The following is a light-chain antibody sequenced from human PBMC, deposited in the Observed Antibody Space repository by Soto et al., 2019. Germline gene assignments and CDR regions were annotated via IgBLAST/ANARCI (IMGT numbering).Light chain of an antibody. CDR1: QSLLDSNGFNY. Sequence: DIVMTQSPLSLPVTPGEPASISCTSSQSLLDSNGFNYLDWYLQKPGQSPQLLIYLGSYRASGVPDRFSASGSGTDFTLKISRVEAEDVGVYYCMQARQTPRTFGQGTNVDIK. V-gene: IGKV2-28*01. J-gene: IGKJ1*01. CDR2: LGS. CDR3: MQARQTPRT.